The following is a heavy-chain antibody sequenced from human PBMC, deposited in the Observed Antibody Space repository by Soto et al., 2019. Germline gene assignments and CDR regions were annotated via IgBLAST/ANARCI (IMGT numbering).Heavy chain of an antibody. CDR2: INAGNGNT. CDR3: AKSATVPAAIAY. J-gene: IGHJ4*02. D-gene: IGHD2-2*02. V-gene: IGHV1-3*01. Sequence: QVQLVQSGAEVKKPGASVKVSCKASGYTFTSYAMHWVRQAPGQRLEWMGWINAGNGNTKYSQKFQGRVTITRDTPASTAHMQLRSLRSEDTAVYYCAKSATVPAAIAYWSQGTLVTVSS. CDR1: GYTFTSYA.